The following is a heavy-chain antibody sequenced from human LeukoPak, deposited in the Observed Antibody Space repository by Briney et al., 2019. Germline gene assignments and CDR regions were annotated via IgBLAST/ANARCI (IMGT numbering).Heavy chain of an antibody. Sequence: GGSLRLSCAASGFTFSSYSMNWVRQAPGKGLEWVSSISSSSSYIYYADSVKGRFTISRDNSKNTLHLQMNSLGAADTAVYYCAKDRDGYSGARGFDCWGQGTLVAVSS. CDR3: AKDRDGYSGARGFDC. D-gene: IGHD5-12*01. CDR1: GFTFSSYS. J-gene: IGHJ4*02. CDR2: ISSSSSYI. V-gene: IGHV3-21*04.